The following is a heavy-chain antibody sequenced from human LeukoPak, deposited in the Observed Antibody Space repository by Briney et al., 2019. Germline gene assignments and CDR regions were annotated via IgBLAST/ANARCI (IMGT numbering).Heavy chain of an antibody. J-gene: IGHJ6*03. CDR2: VKQDGSEE. V-gene: IGHV3-7*01. Sequence: PGGSLRLSCAACGFTVSSNYMSWVRQAPGKGLEWVANVKQDGSEEFYVDSVKGRFTISRDNAKNSLYLQMNSLRAEDTAVYYCARDPVHSSGWFAVSYYYMDVWGKGTTVTVSS. CDR3: ARDPVHSSGWFAVSYYYMDV. D-gene: IGHD6-19*01. CDR1: GFTVSSNY.